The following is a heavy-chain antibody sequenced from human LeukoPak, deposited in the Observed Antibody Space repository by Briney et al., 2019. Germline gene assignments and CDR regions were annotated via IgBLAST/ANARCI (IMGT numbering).Heavy chain of an antibody. CDR1: GGTFSSYA. Sequence: SVKVSCKASGGTFSSYAISWVRQAPGQGLEWMGGIIPIFGTANYAQKFQGRVTITTDESTSTAYMELSSLRSEDTAVYYCARDRGGSASHGFDAFDIWGQGTMVTVSS. CDR3: ARDRGGSASHGFDAFDI. CDR2: IIPIFGTA. V-gene: IGHV1-69*05. D-gene: IGHD3-10*01. J-gene: IGHJ3*02.